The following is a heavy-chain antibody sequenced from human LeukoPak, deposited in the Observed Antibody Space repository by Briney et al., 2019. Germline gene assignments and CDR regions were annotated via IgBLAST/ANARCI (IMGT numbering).Heavy chain of an antibody. Sequence: SVKVSCKASGGTFSSYAISWVRQAPGQGLEWMGGIIPIFGTANYAQKFQGRVTITADESTSTAYMELSSLRSEDTAVYYCATMVRGDVVSLDYWGRGTLVTVSS. CDR2: IIPIFGTA. J-gene: IGHJ4*02. CDR3: ATMVRGDVVSLDY. D-gene: IGHD3-10*01. CDR1: GGTFSSYA. V-gene: IGHV1-69*13.